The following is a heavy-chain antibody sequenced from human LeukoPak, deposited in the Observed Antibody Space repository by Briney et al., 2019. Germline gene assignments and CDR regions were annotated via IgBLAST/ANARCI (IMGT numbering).Heavy chain of an antibody. J-gene: IGHJ4*02. CDR1: GFTFSSYA. V-gene: IGHV3-23*01. CDR3: AKSGSGGWQHISRY. Sequence: GGSLRLSCAASGFTFSSYAMSWVRQAPGKGLEWVSAISGSGGSTYYADSVKGRFTISGDNSKNTLYLQMNSLRAEDTAVYYCAKSGSGGWQHISRYWGQGTLVTVSS. D-gene: IGHD3-22*01. CDR2: ISGSGGST.